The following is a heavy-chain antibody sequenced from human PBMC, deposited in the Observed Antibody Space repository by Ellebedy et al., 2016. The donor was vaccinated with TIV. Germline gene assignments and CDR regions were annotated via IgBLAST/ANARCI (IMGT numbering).Heavy chain of an antibody. J-gene: IGHJ4*02. V-gene: IGHV1-69*06. CDR2: IIPIFGTA. D-gene: IGHD2-8*01. CDR1: GGTFSSYA. CDR3: AVGYCTNGVCYSWIY. Sequence: SSVKVSCXPSGGTFSSYAISWVRQAPGQGLEWMGGIIPIFGTANYAQKFQGRVTITADKSTSTAYMELSSLRSEDTAVYYCAVGYCTNGVCYSWIYWGQGTLVTVSS.